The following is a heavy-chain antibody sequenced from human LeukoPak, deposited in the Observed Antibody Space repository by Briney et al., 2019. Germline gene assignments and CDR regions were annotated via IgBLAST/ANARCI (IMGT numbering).Heavy chain of an antibody. CDR3: ARDREIVVVVAAALRYYYYYGMDV. Sequence: ASVKVSCKASGYTFTSYYMHWVRQAPGQGLEWMGIINPSGGSTSYAQKFQGRVTMTRDTSTSTVCMELSSLRSEDTAVYYCARDREIVVVVAAALRYYYYYGMDVWGQGTTVTVSS. CDR2: INPSGGST. V-gene: IGHV1-46*01. CDR1: GYTFTSYY. J-gene: IGHJ6*02. D-gene: IGHD2-15*01.